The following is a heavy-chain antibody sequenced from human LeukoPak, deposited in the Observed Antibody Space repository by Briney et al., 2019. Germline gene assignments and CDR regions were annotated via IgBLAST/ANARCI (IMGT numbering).Heavy chain of an antibody. Sequence: ASGKVSCKASGGTFSSYAISWVRQAPGQGLEWMGRIIPILGMANYAQKFQGRVTITADKSTSTAYMELSSLRSEDTAVYYCARGYTYGDYWGQGTLVTVSS. CDR2: IIPILGMA. D-gene: IGHD5-18*01. CDR1: GGTFSSYA. CDR3: ARGYTYGDY. V-gene: IGHV1-69*04. J-gene: IGHJ4*02.